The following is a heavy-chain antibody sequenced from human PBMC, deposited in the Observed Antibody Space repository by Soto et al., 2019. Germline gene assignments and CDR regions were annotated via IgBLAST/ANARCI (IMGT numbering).Heavy chain of an antibody. D-gene: IGHD2-15*01. V-gene: IGHV4-34*01. J-gene: IGHJ4*02. CDR1: SGSFSGYY. CDR2: INHSGST. Sequence: SETLSLTCAVYSGSFSGYYWSWIRQPPGKGLEWIGEINHSGSTNYNPSLKSRVTISVDTSKNQFSLKLSSVTAADTAVYYCARFTMRSPFVDYWGQGTLVTVSS. CDR3: ARFTMRSPFVDY.